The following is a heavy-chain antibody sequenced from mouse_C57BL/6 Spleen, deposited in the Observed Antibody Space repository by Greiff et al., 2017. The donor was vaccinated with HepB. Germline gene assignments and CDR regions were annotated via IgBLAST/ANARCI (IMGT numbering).Heavy chain of an antibody. Sequence: QVQLQQPGAELVMPGASVKLSCKASGYTFTSYWMHWVKQRPGQGLEWIGEIDPTDSYTNYKQKFKGKSTLTVYNSSSTAYMQLSSLTSEDSAVYYCARVNLGFDYWGQGTTLTVSS. D-gene: IGHD1-3*01. CDR1: GYTFTSYW. CDR3: ARVNLGFDY. CDR2: IDPTDSYT. V-gene: IGHV1-69*01. J-gene: IGHJ2*01.